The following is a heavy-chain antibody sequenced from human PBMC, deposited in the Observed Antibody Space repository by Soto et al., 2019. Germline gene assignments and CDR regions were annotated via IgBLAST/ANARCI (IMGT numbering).Heavy chain of an antibody. J-gene: IGHJ4*02. CDR2: VFPVFASP. V-gene: IGHV1-69*01. D-gene: IGHD2-15*01. Sequence: QVLLVQSGTELKKPGSSLRVSGKASGGTFNSYALGWVRQVPGQGLEWLGGVFPVFASPDCSSKFQGRLTISAYASAVTGYKNLRGLPADDTAIYYVAIGWRWLPMQDMVDFAGWGQGTWVTVSS. CDR3: AIGWRWLPMQDMVDFAG. CDR1: GGTFNSYA.